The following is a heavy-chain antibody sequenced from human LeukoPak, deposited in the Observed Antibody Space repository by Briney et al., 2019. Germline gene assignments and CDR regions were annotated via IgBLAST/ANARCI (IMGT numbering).Heavy chain of an antibody. CDR1: GFTFSSCG. CDR3: AKDKNYYTSGTYFDY. J-gene: IGHJ4*02. D-gene: IGHD3-10*01. V-gene: IGHV3-30*02. Sequence: PGGSLRLSCSASGFTFSSCGMHWFRQAPGKGLEWVAFIRYDEINQYYADSVKGRFTISRDNSKNMVYLQMNSLRAEDTAVYYCAKDKNYYTSGTYFDYGGQGTLVTVSS. CDR2: IRYDEINQ.